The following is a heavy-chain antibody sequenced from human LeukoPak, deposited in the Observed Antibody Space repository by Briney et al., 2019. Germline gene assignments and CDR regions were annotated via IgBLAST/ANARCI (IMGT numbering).Heavy chain of an antibody. CDR3: ARGRNSSTRWYYFDY. V-gene: IGHV4-34*01. D-gene: IGHD6-13*01. CDR2: INHSGST. Sequence: SETLSLTCAVYGGSFSGYYWSWIRQPPGKGLEWIGEINHSGSTNYNPSLKSRVTISVDTSKNQFSLKLSSVTAADTAVYYCARGRNSSTRWYYFDYWGQGTLVTVSS. CDR1: GGSFSGYY. J-gene: IGHJ4*02.